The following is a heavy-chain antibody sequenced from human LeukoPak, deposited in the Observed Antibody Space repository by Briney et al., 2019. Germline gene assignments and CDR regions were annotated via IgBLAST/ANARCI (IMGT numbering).Heavy chain of an antibody. CDR1: GFTFSGSA. CDR3: TLPDRVDY. CDR2: IRSKANSYAT. Sequence: PGGSLKLSCAASGFTFSGSAMHWVRQASGKGLEWVGRIRSKANSYATAYAASVKGRFTISRDDSKNTAYLQMNSLKTEDTAVDYRTLPDRVDYWGQGTLVTVSS. V-gene: IGHV3-73*01. D-gene: IGHD1-14*01. J-gene: IGHJ4*02.